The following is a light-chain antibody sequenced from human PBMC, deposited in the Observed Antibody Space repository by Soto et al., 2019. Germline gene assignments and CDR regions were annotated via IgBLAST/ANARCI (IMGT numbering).Light chain of an antibody. J-gene: IGLJ1*01. V-gene: IGLV2-14*01. CDR3: SSYTSSSTLYV. CDR1: SSDIGGYNY. Sequence: QFVLTQPASVSGSPGQSITISCAGTSSDIGGYNYVSWYQQHPGKAPKVMIYEVSNRPSGVSNRFSGSKSGNTASLTISGLQAEDEADYYCSSYTSSSTLYVSGSGTKVTVL. CDR2: EVS.